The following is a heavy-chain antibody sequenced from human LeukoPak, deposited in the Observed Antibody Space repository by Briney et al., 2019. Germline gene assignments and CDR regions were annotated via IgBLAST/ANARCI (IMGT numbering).Heavy chain of an antibody. Sequence: ASVKVSCKASGGTFSSYAISWVRQAPGQGLEWMGGIIPIFGTANYAQKFQGRVTITADESTSTAYMELSSLRSEDTAVYYCARRSAAKDAFDFWGQGTMVTVSS. V-gene: IGHV1-69*13. CDR3: ARRSAAKDAFDF. D-gene: IGHD6-25*01. CDR1: GGTFSSYA. CDR2: IIPIFGTA. J-gene: IGHJ3*01.